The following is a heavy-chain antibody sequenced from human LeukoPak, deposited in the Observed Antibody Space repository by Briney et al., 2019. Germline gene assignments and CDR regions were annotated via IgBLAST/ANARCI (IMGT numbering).Heavy chain of an antibody. CDR1: GFSFSSSP. J-gene: IGHJ4*02. D-gene: IGHD1-14*01. CDR2: ICSSGGDT. Sequence: GGSLRLSCAASGFSFSSSPMSWVRQAPGKGLEWVSGICSSGGDTPYADSVKGRFTISRDNSKDTVYLQMNRPRVEDTAVYYCVRKNSGLQPFDFWGQGTLVTVSS. V-gene: IGHV3-23*01. CDR3: VRKNSGLQPFDF.